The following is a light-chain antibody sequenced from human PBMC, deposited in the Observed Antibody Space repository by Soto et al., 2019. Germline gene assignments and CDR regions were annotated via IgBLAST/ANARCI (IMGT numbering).Light chain of an antibody. CDR1: SSDVGGSNF. CDR2: AVI. Sequence: QSALTQPPSASGSPGQSVTISCAGTSSDVGGSNFVSWYQQHPGKVPKLLIYAVIKRPSGVPDRFSGSKSGNTASLTVSGLHAEDEADYYCSSYSGSDNFVVFGGGTKLTVL. CDR3: SSYSGSDNFVV. V-gene: IGLV2-8*01. J-gene: IGLJ2*01.